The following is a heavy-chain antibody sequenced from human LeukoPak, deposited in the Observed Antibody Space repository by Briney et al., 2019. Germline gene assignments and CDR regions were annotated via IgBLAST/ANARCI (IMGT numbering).Heavy chain of an antibody. J-gene: IGHJ6*03. D-gene: IGHD6-13*01. CDR1: GDSISSGSYY. V-gene: IGHV4-61*02. Sequence: SQTLSLTCTVSGDSISSGSYYWSWIRQPAGKGLEWIGRIYTNGDTNYHPSLKSRVTISMDTSKNQFSLKLTSATAADTAVYYCASRHSKQQPYYYYMDIWGKGTTVTVSS. CDR2: IYTNGDT. CDR3: ASRHSKQQPYYYYMDI.